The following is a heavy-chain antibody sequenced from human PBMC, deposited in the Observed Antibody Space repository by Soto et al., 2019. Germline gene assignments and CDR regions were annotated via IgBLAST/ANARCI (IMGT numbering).Heavy chain of an antibody. V-gene: IGHV5-51*01. CDR2: IHPGDSDT. CDR1: GYSFTNYW. D-gene: IGHD2-15*01. Sequence: GESLKISCQGSGYSFTNYWVGWVRQIPGRGLEWMGIIHPGDSDTRYSPFFQGQVTISADKSISTAYLQWSSLKASDTAMYYCARQSTKRIGQTYYYYKGMDVWGQGTTVTISS. J-gene: IGHJ6*02. CDR3: ARQSTKRIGQTYYYYKGMDV.